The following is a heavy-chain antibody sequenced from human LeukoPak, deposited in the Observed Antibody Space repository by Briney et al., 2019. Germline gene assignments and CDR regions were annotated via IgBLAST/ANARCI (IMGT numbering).Heavy chain of an antibody. Sequence: GGSLRLSHAASGFTFSSYSMNWVRQAPGKGLEWVSSISSSSSYIYYADSVKGRFTISRDNAKNSLYLQMNSLRAEDTAVYYCAIGVYDSSGYYLDYWGQGTLVTVSS. D-gene: IGHD3-22*01. CDR2: ISSSSSYI. CDR3: AIGVYDSSGYYLDY. V-gene: IGHV3-21*01. J-gene: IGHJ4*02. CDR1: GFTFSSYS.